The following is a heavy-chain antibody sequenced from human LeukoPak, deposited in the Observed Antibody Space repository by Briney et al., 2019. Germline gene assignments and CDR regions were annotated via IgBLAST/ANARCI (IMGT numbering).Heavy chain of an antibody. Sequence: PSETLSLTCTVSGGSISSGSYYWSWIRQPAGKGLEWIGRIYTSGSTNYNPSLKSRVTISVDTSKNQFSLKLSSVTAADTAVYYCARAGWNYENWFDPWGQGTLVTVSS. V-gene: IGHV4-61*02. J-gene: IGHJ5*02. D-gene: IGHD1-7*01. CDR1: GGSISSGSYY. CDR3: ARAGWNYENWFDP. CDR2: IYTSGST.